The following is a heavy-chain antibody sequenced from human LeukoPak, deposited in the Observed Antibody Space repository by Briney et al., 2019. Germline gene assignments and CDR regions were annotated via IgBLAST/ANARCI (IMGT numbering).Heavy chain of an antibody. Sequence: GGSLRLSCAASGFTFSSYGMHWVRQAPGKGLEWVAVIWYDGSNKYYADSVKGRFTISRDNSKNTLYLQMNSLRAEDTAVYYCARVDYYDSSGCPVLSYWGQGTLVTVSS. CDR2: IWYDGSNK. D-gene: IGHD3-22*01. V-gene: IGHV3-33*01. CDR1: GFTFSSYG. CDR3: ARVDYYDSSGCPVLSY. J-gene: IGHJ4*02.